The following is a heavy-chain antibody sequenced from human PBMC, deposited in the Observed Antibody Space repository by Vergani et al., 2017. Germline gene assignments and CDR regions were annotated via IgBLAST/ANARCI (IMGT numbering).Heavy chain of an antibody. J-gene: IGHJ6*02. Sequence: QVQLVESGGGVVPPGESLRIPCAGSGFTFRCYGIDLVRQGPSQGLGWGAGISYDGSNKYYADSVKGRFTISRDNSKNTLYLQMNSLRAEDTAVYYCAKEVGDIVATIHTLYYYYGMDVWGQGTTVTVSS. CDR2: ISYDGSNK. CDR1: GFTFRCYG. D-gene: IGHD5-12*01. CDR3: AKEVGDIVATIHTLYYYYGMDV. V-gene: IGHV3-30*18.